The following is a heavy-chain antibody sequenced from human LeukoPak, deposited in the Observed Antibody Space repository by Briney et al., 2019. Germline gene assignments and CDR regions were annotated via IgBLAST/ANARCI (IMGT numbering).Heavy chain of an antibody. V-gene: IGHV3-21*01. D-gene: IGHD3-22*01. CDR3: AREYYDSSGYFDY. Sequence: GGSLRLSCAASGFTFSSYSMNWVRQAPGKGLEWVSSISSSSSYKYYADSVKGRFTISRDNAKNSLYLQMNSLRAEDTAVYYCAREYYDSSGYFDYWGQGTLVTVSS. CDR1: GFTFSSYS. CDR2: ISSSSSYK. J-gene: IGHJ4*02.